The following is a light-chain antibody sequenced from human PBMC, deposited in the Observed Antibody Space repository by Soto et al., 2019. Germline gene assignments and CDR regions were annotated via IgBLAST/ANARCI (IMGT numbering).Light chain of an antibody. V-gene: IGLV2-14*01. J-gene: IGLJ2*01. CDR1: SSDVGTYNY. CDR2: DVS. CDR3: SSYTSSSTVV. Sequence: SALTQPASVSGSPGQSITISCTGTSSDVGTYNYVSWYQQHPGKAPKLMIYDVSSRPSGVSNRFSGSKSGNTASLTISGLQAEDDADYYCSSYTSSSTVVFGGGTKLTVL.